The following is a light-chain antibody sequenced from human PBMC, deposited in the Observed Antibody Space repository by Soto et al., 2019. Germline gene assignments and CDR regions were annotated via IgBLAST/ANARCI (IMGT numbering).Light chain of an antibody. J-gene: IGLJ3*02. Sequence: QSALTQPDSVSGSPGQSITISCTGTSSDVGSYNLVSWYQQHPGKAPKLMIYEVTKRPSGVSNRFSASKSGNTASLTISGLQAEDEADYYCCSYAGGSTVVFGGGTKLTVL. CDR1: SSDVGSYNL. CDR2: EVT. V-gene: IGLV2-23*02. CDR3: CSYAGGSTVV.